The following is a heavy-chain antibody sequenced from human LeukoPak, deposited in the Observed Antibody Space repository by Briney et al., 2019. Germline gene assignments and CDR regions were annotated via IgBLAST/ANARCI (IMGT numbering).Heavy chain of an antibody. CDR2: MNPNSGNT. CDR3: ARLNQLLYRVRYFDY. V-gene: IGHV1-8*03. D-gene: IGHD2-2*02. CDR1: GYTFTSYD. Sequence: ASVKVSCKASGYTFTSYDINWVRQATGQGLEWMGWMNPNSGNTGYAQKFQGRVTINRNTSISTAYMELSSLRSEDTAVYYCARLNQLLYRVRYFDYWGQGTLVTVSS. J-gene: IGHJ4*02.